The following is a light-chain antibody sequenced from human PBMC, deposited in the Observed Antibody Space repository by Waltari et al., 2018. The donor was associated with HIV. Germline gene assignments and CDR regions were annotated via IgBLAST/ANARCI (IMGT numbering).Light chain of an antibody. Sequence: DIQMTQSPSSLSASVGDRVTITCRANQIISSYLNWYQQIPGKAPKLLIDAASTLQPGVPSRFSGSGSGTDFTLTIGTLQPEDSASYYCQQSYTTPRTFGQGTKLEIK. J-gene: IGKJ2*02. V-gene: IGKV1-39*01. CDR2: AAS. CDR1: QIISSY. CDR3: QQSYTTPRT.